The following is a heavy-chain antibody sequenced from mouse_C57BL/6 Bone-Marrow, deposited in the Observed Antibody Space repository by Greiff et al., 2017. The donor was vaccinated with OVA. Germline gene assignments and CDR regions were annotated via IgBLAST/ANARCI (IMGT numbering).Heavy chain of an antibody. CDR1: GYAFTNYL. CDR2: INPGSGGT. D-gene: IGHD2-5*01. CDR3: AASYYSNYVGFAY. Sequence: VMLVESGAELVRPGTSVKVSCKASGYAFTNYLIEWVKQRPGQGLEWIGVINPGSGGTNYNEKFKGKATLTADKSSSTAYMQLSSLTSEDSAVYFCAASYYSNYVGFAYWGQGTLVTVSA. V-gene: IGHV1-54*01. J-gene: IGHJ3*01.